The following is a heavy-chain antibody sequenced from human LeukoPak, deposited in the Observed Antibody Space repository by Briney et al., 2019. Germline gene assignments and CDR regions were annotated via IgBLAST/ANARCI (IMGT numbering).Heavy chain of an antibody. Sequence: SGPALVKPTQTLTLTCTFSGFSLSTSGMCVSWIRQPPGKALEWLALTDWDDDKYYSTSLKTRLTISKDTSKNQVVLTMTNMDPVDTATYYCARLRTYYYGSGSRRDWFDPWGQGTLVTISS. J-gene: IGHJ5*02. V-gene: IGHV2-70*01. CDR2: TDWDDDK. CDR3: ARLRTYYYGSGSRRDWFDP. CDR1: GFSLSTSGMC. D-gene: IGHD3-10*01.